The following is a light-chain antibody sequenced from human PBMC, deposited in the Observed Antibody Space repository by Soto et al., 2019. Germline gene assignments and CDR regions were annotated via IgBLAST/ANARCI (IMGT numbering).Light chain of an antibody. J-gene: IGKJ3*01. V-gene: IGKV1-5*03. Sequence: DIQMTQSPSSLSASVGDRVTITCRASLIINTWLAWSQQKPGKAPKLLIYRSSNLVNGVPTGFSGRGPGTEVTLTISSLQPDDFSIYYCQQYETYSGTFGPGTKVDL. CDR3: QQYETYSGT. CDR1: LIINTW. CDR2: RSS.